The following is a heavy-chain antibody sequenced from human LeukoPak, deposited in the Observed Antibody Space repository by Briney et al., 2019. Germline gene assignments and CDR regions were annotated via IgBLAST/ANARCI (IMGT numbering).Heavy chain of an antibody. V-gene: IGHV1-2*02. CDR3: VRGLTTVATWLYL. D-gene: IGHD4-23*01. J-gene: IGHJ2*01. CDR1: GYTFTAYY. Sequence: ASVKVSCKASGYTFTAYYIHWVRQAPGQGLEWMGWISPNSGDTKYAQNFQGRVTMTRDTSISTAYMEVSRLRSDDTAVYYCVRGLTTVATWLYLWGRGTLVTVSS. CDR2: ISPNSGDT.